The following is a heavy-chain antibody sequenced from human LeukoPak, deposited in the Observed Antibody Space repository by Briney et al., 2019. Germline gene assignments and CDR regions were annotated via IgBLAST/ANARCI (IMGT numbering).Heavy chain of an antibody. J-gene: IGHJ4*02. CDR1: GGTFSSYA. D-gene: IGHD2-15*01. CDR2: IIPIFGTA. Sequence: SVKVSCKASGGTFSSYAISWVRQAPGQGLEWMGGIIPIFGTANYAQKFQGRVTTTADESTSTAYMELSSLRSEDTAVYYCARRVWYQEEVVRFDYWGQGTLVTVSS. V-gene: IGHV1-69*13. CDR3: ARRVWYQEEVVRFDY.